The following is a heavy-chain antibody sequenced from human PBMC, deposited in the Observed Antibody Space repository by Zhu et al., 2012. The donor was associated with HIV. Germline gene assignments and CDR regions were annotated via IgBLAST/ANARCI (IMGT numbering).Heavy chain of an antibody. Sequence: EVQLVESGGGSVQPGRSLRLSCVASGFTFDDYAMHWVRQAPGKGLEWASGISWNSGSVGYADSVKGRFTISRDNAKNSLYLQMNSLRVEDMAMYYCVKDKGGIVGATTGAFNIWGQGTMVTVSS. CDR1: GFTFDDYA. CDR2: ISWNSGSV. D-gene: IGHD1-26*01. J-gene: IGHJ3*02. V-gene: IGHV3-9*03. CDR3: VKDKGGIVGATTGAFNI.